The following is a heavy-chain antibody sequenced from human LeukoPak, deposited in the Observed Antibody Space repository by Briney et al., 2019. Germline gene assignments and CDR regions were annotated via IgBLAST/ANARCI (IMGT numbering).Heavy chain of an antibody. CDR1: GFTFSSYA. V-gene: IGHV3-23*01. CDR3: AKESRLIWFGESDY. Sequence: PGGSLSLSCAASGFTFSSYAMSWVRQAPGKGLEWVSGISGSGGSTHYADSVKGRFTISRDNSKNTLYLQMNSLRDEDTAVYYCAKESRLIWFGESDYWGQGTLVTVSS. CDR2: ISGSGGST. D-gene: IGHD3-10*01. J-gene: IGHJ4*02.